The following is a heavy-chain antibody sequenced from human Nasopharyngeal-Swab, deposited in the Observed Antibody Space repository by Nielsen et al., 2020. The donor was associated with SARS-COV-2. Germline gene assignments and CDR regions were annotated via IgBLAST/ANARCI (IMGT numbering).Heavy chain of an antibody. CDR2: ISSSSSYI. V-gene: IGHV3-21*01. Sequence: VRQAPGKGLEWVSSISSSSSYIYYADSVKDRFTISRDNAKNSLYLQMNSLRAEDTAVYYCARDGNGYCTNGVCYTSYYYYYYMDVWGKGTTVTVSS. D-gene: IGHD2-8*01. J-gene: IGHJ6*03. CDR3: ARDGNGYCTNGVCYTSYYYYYYMDV.